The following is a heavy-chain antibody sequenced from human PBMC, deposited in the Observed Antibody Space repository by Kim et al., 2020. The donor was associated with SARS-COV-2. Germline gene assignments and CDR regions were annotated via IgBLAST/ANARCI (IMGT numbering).Heavy chain of an antibody. J-gene: IGHJ3*02. CDR2: IRNTGSST. V-gene: IGHV3-64D*06. Sequence: GGSLRLSCSASGFSFDSYGMHWVRQAPGKGLEYISGIRNTGSSTYYADSVKGRFTISRDNSKNTLYLQVSSLRAEDTAVYYCVRPYDSSTYYPYGAFDIWGQGTMVTLSP. CDR3: VRPYDSSTYYPYGAFDI. CDR1: GFSFDSYG. D-gene: IGHD3-22*01.